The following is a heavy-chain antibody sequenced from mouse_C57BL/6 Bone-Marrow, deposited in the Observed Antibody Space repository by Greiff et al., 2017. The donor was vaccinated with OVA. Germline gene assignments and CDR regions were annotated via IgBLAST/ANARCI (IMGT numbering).Heavy chain of an antibody. Sequence: EVHLVESGGDLVKPGGSLQLSCAASGFTFSSYGMSWVRQTPDKRLEWVATISSGGSYTYYPDSVKGRFTISRDNAKNTLYRQMSSLKSEDTAMYYGARHKTGTAYYFDYWGQGTTLTVSS. CDR1: GFTFSSYG. V-gene: IGHV5-6*01. CDR3: ARHKTGTAYYFDY. CDR2: ISSGGSYT. D-gene: IGHD4-1*01. J-gene: IGHJ2*01.